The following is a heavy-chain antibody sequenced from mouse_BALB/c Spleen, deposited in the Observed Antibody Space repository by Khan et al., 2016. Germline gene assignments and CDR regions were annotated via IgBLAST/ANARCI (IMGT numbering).Heavy chain of an antibody. Sequence: QVQLKQSGAELARPGASVKLSCKTSGYTFTSYTMHWVKQRPGQGLEWIAYINPSNNYIDYNQKFKDKATLTADTSSPTAYMQLSMLTSEDSAVYYCARRVSMITTGVAYWGQGTLVTVSA. D-gene: IGHD2-4*01. V-gene: IGHV1-4*01. CDR1: GYTFTSYT. CDR2: INPSNNYI. J-gene: IGHJ3*01. CDR3: ARRVSMITTGVAY.